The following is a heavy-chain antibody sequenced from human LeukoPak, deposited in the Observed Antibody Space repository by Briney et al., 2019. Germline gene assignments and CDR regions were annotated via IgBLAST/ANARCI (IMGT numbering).Heavy chain of an antibody. CDR3: ARVITGYYDSSGYPDY. CDR2: MNPNSGNT. V-gene: IGHV1-8*01. CDR1: GYTFTSYD. Sequence: GASVKVSCKASGYTFTSYDINWVRQATGQGLEWMGWMNPNSGNTGYAQKFQGRVTMTRNTSISTAYMELSSLRSEDTAVYYCARVITGYYDSSGYPDYWGQGTLVTVSS. D-gene: IGHD3-22*01. J-gene: IGHJ4*02.